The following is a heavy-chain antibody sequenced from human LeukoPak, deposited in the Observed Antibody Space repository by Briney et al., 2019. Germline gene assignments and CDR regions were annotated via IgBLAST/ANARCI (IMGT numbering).Heavy chain of an antibody. Sequence: ASVKVSRKASGYTFTGYYMHWVRQAPGQGLEWMGWINPNSGSTSYAQKFQGRVTMTRDTSTSTVYMELSSLRSEDTAVYYCAREPSYDYVWGSYGVDYWGQGTLVTVSS. J-gene: IGHJ4*02. CDR2: INPNSGST. CDR1: GYTFTGYY. CDR3: AREPSYDYVWGSYGVDY. V-gene: IGHV1-46*01. D-gene: IGHD3-16*01.